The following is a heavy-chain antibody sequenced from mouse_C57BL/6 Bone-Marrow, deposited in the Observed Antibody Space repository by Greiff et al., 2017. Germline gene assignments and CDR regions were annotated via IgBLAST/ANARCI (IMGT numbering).Heavy chain of an antibody. Sequence: QVQLQQSGPELVKPGASVKISCKASGYAFSSSWMNWVKQRPGKGLEWIGRIYPGDGDTNYNGKFKGKATLTADKSSSTAYMQLSSLTSEDSAVYFCAREGGPMELAYWGQGTLVTVSA. V-gene: IGHV1-82*01. CDR1: GYAFSSSW. D-gene: IGHD1-1*02. CDR2: IYPGDGDT. J-gene: IGHJ3*01. CDR3: AREGGPMELAY.